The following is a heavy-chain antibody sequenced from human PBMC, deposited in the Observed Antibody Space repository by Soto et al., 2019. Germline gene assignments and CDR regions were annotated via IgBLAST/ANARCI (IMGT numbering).Heavy chain of an antibody. CDR3: ARATSRGYDYVWGSYRYTYFDY. V-gene: IGHV3-48*02. CDR2: ISSSSSTI. J-gene: IGHJ4*02. Sequence: EVQLVESGGGLVQPGGSLRLSCAASGFTFSSYSMNWVRQAPGKGLEWVSYISSSSSTIYYADSVKGRFTISRDNAKNSLYLQMNSLRDEYTAVYYCARATSRGYDYVWGSYRYTYFDYWGQGTLVTVSS. D-gene: IGHD3-16*02. CDR1: GFTFSSYS.